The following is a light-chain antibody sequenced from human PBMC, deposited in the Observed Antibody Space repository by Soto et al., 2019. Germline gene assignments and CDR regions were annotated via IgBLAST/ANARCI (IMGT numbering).Light chain of an antibody. J-gene: IGLJ2*01. Sequence: QSVLTQPASVSGSPGQSITISCTGTSSDVGAYTYVSWYQQHPGKAPKLMIFEVSDRPSGVSNRFSGSKSGKTASLTLSGPQAEDEADYYFSSYTTSNTLVFGGGTKLTVL. CDR1: SSDVGAYTY. CDR2: EVS. V-gene: IGLV2-14*01. CDR3: SSYTTSNTLV.